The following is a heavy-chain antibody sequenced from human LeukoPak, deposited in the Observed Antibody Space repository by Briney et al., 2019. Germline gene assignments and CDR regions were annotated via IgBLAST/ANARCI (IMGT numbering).Heavy chain of an antibody. J-gene: IGHJ3*02. CDR1: GYTFTSYD. CDR3: ATGYYSRDTFDI. V-gene: IGHV1-8*01. Sequence: ASVKVSCKASGYTFTSYDINWVRQATGQGLEWMGWMNSNSGNTGYAQKFQGRVTMTRNTSISTAYMELSSLRSEDTAVYYCATGYYSRDTFDIWGQGTTVTVSS. CDR2: MNSNSGNT. D-gene: IGHD1-26*01.